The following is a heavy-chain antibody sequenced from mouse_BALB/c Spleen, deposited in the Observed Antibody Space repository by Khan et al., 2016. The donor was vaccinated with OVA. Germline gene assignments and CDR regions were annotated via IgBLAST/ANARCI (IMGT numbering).Heavy chain of an antibody. V-gene: IGHV1S81*02. CDR3: TRSGYGAFAY. J-gene: IGHJ3*01. Sequence: QVQLKQSGAELVKPGASVRLSCKASGYTFTIYYLYWVKQRPGHGLEWIGDINPSNGGTNFNENFKTKATLTVDKSSSTAYMQLSSLTSEDSAVYYCTRSGYGAFAYWGQGTLVTVSA. D-gene: IGHD1-1*02. CDR1: GYTFTIYY. CDR2: INPSNGGT.